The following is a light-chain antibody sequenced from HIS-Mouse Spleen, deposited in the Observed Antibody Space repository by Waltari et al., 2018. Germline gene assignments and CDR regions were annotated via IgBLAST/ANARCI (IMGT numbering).Light chain of an antibody. CDR1: ALPKQY. CDR3: QSADSSGTGWV. CDR2: KDS. Sequence: SYELTQPPSVSVSPGQTARITCPGDALPKQYAYWYQQKPGQAPVQVILKDSERPSGIPERFSGSSSGTTVTLTISRVQAEDEADYYCQSADSSGTGWVFGGGTKLTVL. V-gene: IGLV3-25*03. J-gene: IGLJ3*02.